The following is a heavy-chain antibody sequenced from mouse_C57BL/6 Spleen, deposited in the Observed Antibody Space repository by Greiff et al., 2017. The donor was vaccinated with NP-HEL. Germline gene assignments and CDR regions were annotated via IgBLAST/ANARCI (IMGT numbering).Heavy chain of an antibody. CDR1: GYTFTSYW. CDR2: IDPSDSYT. V-gene: IGHV1-69*01. D-gene: IGHD4-1*01. Sequence: QVQLQQPGAELVMPGASVKLSCKASGYTFTSYWMHWVKQRPGQGLEWIGEIDPSDSYTNYNQKFKGKSTLTVDKSSSTAYMQLSSLTSEDSAVYYCARRSNWEAWFAYWGQGTLVTVSA. J-gene: IGHJ3*01. CDR3: ARRSNWEAWFAY.